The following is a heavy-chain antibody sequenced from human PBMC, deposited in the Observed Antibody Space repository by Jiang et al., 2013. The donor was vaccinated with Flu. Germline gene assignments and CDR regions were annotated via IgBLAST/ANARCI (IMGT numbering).Heavy chain of an antibody. D-gene: IGHD5-18*01. CDR1: GYSFTNYW. CDR3: ARPRPYTAYAFDI. Sequence: GAEVKKPGESLRISCEGSGYSFTNYWIAWVRQMPGKGLEWMGRIDPSDSDTYYSPSFQGHVTISADKSISTAYLQWSSLKASDTAMYYCARPRPYTAYAFDIWGQGTMVTVSS. V-gene: IGHV5-10-1*01. J-gene: IGHJ3*02. CDR2: IDPSDSDT.